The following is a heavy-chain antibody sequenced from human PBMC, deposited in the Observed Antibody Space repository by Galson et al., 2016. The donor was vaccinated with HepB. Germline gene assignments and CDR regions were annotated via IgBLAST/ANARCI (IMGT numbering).Heavy chain of an antibody. CDR1: GGTFSGYA. J-gene: IGHJ5*02. V-gene: IGHV1-69*13. D-gene: IGHD4-23*01. CDR2: FLPLLGTA. Sequence: SVKVSCKASGGTFSGYAVSWVRQAPGQGLEWMGGFLPLLGTADYPQKFQGRVTITADDSATTAYMELNSLTSEDTAVYYCARGVYGGNHNWFDPWGQGTLVTVST. CDR3: ARGVYGGNHNWFDP.